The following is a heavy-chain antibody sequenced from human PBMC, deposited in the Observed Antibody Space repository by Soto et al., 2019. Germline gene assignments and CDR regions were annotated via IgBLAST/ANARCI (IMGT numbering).Heavy chain of an antibody. CDR2: INHSGST. CDR1: GGSFSGYY. D-gene: IGHD3-16*02. Sequence: QVQLQQWGAGLLKPSETLSLTCAVYGGSFSGYYWSWIRQPPGKGLEWIGEINHSGSTNYNPSLTSRVTIAVDTSKNQFSLKLSSVTAADTAVYYCARIKIYDYIWGSYRRTGVFDYWGQGTLVTVSS. CDR3: ARIKIYDYIWGSYRRTGVFDY. V-gene: IGHV4-34*01. J-gene: IGHJ4*02.